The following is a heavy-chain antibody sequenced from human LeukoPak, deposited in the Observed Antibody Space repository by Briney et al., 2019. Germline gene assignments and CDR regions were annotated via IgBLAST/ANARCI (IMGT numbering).Heavy chain of an antibody. CDR1: QFTFKNYW. Sequence: PGGSLRLSCVASQFTFKNYWMHWVRQAPGRGLVWLSYISPDGSSTTYADSVRGRFTISRDNAKNSLYLQMNSLRAEDTAVYYCASLGSSTVTLDYWGQGTLVTVSS. CDR3: ASLGSSTVTLDY. CDR2: ISPDGSST. V-gene: IGHV3-74*03. J-gene: IGHJ4*02. D-gene: IGHD4-17*01.